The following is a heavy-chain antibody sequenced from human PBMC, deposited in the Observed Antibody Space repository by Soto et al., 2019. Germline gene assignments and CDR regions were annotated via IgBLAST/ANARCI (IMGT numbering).Heavy chain of an antibody. CDR2: ISGSGGST. Sequence: PGGPLRHPCTSAGVTFRSYAMSLVRKAPGKGLEWVSAISGSGGSTYYADSVKGRFTISRDNSKNTLYLQMNSLRTEDTAVYYCAKGARSSGWYWVQRTLVTVFS. V-gene: IGHV3-23*01. CDR3: AKGARSSGWY. CDR1: GVTFRSYA. J-gene: IGHJ4*02. D-gene: IGHD6-19*01.